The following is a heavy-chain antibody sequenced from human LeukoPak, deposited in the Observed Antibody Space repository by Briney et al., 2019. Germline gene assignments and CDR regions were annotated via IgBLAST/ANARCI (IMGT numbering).Heavy chain of an antibody. CDR2: IKQDGSEK. D-gene: IGHD2-15*01. Sequence: PGGSLRLSCAASGFTFSSHWISWVRQAPGKGLEWVANIKQDGSEKYYVDSVRGRFTISRDTAKNSLYLQMNSLTAGDTAVYYCARERCGGGSCRYDYWGQGTLVTVSS. CDR3: ARERCGGGSCRYDY. CDR1: GFTFSSHW. J-gene: IGHJ4*02. V-gene: IGHV3-7*01.